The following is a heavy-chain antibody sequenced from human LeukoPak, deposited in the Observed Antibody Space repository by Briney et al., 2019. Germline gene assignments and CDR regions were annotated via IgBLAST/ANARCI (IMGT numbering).Heavy chain of an antibody. CDR1: GFTLSLAW. Sequence: GGSLRLSCQPSGFTLSLAWMNWFRQAPGKGLEWVSRIKNDGSYTNYADSVKGRFTISRDNARNTLNLHMISLRAEDTAVYFCVRDGDAYNFDFWGQGVLVTVSS. J-gene: IGHJ4*02. CDR3: VRDGDAYNFDF. CDR2: IKNDGSYT. V-gene: IGHV3-74*01. D-gene: IGHD5-24*01.